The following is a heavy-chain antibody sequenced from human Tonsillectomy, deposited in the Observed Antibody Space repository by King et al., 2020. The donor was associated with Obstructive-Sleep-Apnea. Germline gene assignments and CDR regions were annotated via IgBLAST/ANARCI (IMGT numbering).Heavy chain of an antibody. CDR2: IYHTGTP. D-gene: IGHD5-24*01. Sequence: QLQESGPGLVKPSETLSLTCTVSGYSISNVFYWGWIRQPPGKGREWFGIIYHTGTPNCNPSLKSRVTISCDTSKTQFSLRLTSVTAADTAVYYCARADGYNFGQHTYFDYWGQGTLVTVSS. CDR3: ARADGYNFGQHTYFDY. CDR1: GYSISNVFY. J-gene: IGHJ4*02. V-gene: IGHV4-38-2*02.